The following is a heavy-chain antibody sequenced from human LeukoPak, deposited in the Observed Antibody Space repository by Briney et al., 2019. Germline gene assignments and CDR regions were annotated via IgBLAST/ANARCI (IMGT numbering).Heavy chain of an antibody. CDR1: GFTFSSAW. D-gene: IGHD5/OR15-5a*01. Sequence: GSLSLSCEASGFTFSSAWMSWVRHAPGQGAECVGRIKSKADAETTDYGAPVKGRFSISRDDSKNTLYLQMNSLKAEDTAVYYCITDVPSYLYAFDFWGQGTLVTVSS. J-gene: IGHJ5*01. CDR2: IKSKADAETT. V-gene: IGHV3-15*05. CDR3: ITDVPSYLYAFDF.